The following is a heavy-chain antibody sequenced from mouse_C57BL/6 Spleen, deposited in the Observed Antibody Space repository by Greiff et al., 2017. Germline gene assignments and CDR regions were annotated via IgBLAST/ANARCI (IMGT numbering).Heavy chain of an antibody. Sequence: VQLQQSGAELVKPGASVKISCKASGYAFSSYWMNWVKQRPGKGLEWIGQIYTGDGDTNYNGKFKGKDTLTADKSYSTAYSQLSSLPSEDSAVYFCARFYYYGSSYGYYYAMDYWGQGTSVTVSS. J-gene: IGHJ4*01. D-gene: IGHD1-1*01. V-gene: IGHV1-80*01. CDR3: ARFYYYGSSYGYYYAMDY. CDR1: GYAFSSYW. CDR2: IYTGDGDT.